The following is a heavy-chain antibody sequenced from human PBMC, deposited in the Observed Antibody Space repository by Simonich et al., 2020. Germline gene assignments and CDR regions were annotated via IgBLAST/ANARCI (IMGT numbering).Heavy chain of an antibody. J-gene: IGHJ6*02. CDR3: ARWIAVAGTGAYGMDV. CDR1: GFTFSSYS. Sequence: EVQLVESGGGLFKPGGSLRLSCAASGFTFSSYSINWVRQAPGKGLEWVLSISSSSSYIYYADSVQGRFTISRDNAKNSLYRQMNSLRAEDTAVDYCARWIAVAGTGAYGMDVWGQGTTVTVSS. D-gene: IGHD6-19*01. CDR2: ISSSSSYI. V-gene: IGHV3-21*01.